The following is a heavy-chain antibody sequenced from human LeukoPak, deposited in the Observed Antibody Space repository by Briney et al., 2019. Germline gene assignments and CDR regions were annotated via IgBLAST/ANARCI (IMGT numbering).Heavy chain of an antibody. J-gene: IGHJ4*02. Sequence: SETLSLTCAVYGGSFSGYYWSWIRQPPGKGLEWIGEINHSGSTNYNPSLKSRVTISVDTSKNQFSLKLSSVTAADTAVYYCARGGGAVRPGYSSSRYFYWGQGTLVTVSS. CDR1: GGSFSGYY. D-gene: IGHD6-13*01. V-gene: IGHV4-34*01. CDR3: ARGGGAVRPGYSSSRYFY. CDR2: INHSGST.